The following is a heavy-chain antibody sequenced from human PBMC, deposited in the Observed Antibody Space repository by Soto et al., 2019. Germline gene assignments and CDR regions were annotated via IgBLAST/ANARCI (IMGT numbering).Heavy chain of an antibody. CDR2: IYYSGST. CDR3: ATLGDCSGGSCYSGYYGMAV. D-gene: IGHD2-15*01. Sequence: SESLSLTCTVSGGSISSSSYYWGWIRQPPGKGLEWIGSIYYSGSTYYNPSLKSRVTISVDTSKNQFSLKLSSVTAADTAVYYCATLGDCSGGSCYSGYYGMAVWGLGTTVTVSS. J-gene: IGHJ6*02. V-gene: IGHV4-39*01. CDR1: GGSISSSSYY.